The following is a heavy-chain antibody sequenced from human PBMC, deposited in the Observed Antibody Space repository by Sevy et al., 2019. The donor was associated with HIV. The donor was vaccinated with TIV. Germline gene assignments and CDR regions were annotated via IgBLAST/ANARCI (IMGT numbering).Heavy chain of an antibody. D-gene: IGHD4-17*01. J-gene: IGHJ4*02. CDR1: GFTFGSYW. CDR2: IKQAGSEK. V-gene: IGHV3-7*01. Sequence: GGSLRLSCPASGFTFGSYWMSWVRQAPGKGLEWVANIKQAGSEKYYVDSVKGRFTISRDNAKNSLYLQMNSLRAEDTAVYYCARFDDYGDYYSDYWGQGTLVTVSS. CDR3: ARFDDYGDYYSDY.